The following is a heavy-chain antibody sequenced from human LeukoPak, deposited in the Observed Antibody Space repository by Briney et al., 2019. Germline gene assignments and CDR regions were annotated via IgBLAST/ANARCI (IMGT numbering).Heavy chain of an antibody. CDR3: ARGLEPATIMSAFDI. J-gene: IGHJ3*02. Sequence: GGSLRLSCAASGFTVSSNYMSWVRQAPGKGLEWVAAISYDGAKGYYADSVQGRFTISRDNSKDTLHLQIYSLRTEDTAVYYCARGLEPATIMSAFDIWGQGTMVTVSS. CDR1: GFTVSSNY. V-gene: IGHV3-30-3*01. CDR2: ISYDGAKG. D-gene: IGHD5-24*01.